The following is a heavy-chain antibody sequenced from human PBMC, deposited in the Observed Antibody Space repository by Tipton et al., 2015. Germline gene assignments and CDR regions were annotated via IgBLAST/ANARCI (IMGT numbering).Heavy chain of an antibody. CDR1: GGSISSSSYY. Sequence: TLSLTCSVSGGSISSSSYYWDWIRQPPGKGLEWIRNIYYSGSTYYNPSLNSRVTISIDTSRNQSSLKQRSVTAADTAVYYCARAFTPYQYFAMAVWGQGTTVTVSS. CDR2: IYYSGST. CDR3: ARAFTPYQYFAMAV. J-gene: IGHJ6*02. V-gene: IGHV4-39*01.